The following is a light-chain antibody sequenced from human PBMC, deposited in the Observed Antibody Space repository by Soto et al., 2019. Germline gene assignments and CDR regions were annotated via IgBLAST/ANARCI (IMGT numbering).Light chain of an antibody. CDR2: DVS. CDR3: SSYTTSTTRV. J-gene: IGLJ1*01. V-gene: IGLV2-14*03. CDR1: SSDVGAYNY. Sequence: QSVLAQPASVSGSPGQSTTIACTGNSSDVGAYNYVSWYQHHPGNAPKLVIYDVSTRPSGVSNRFSGSKSGNTASLTISGLQAEDEADYYCSSYTTSTTRVFGTGTKVTVL.